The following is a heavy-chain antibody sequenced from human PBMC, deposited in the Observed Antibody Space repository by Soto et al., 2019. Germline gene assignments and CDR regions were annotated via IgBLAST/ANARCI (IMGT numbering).Heavy chain of an antibody. V-gene: IGHV1-69*08. CDR2: IIPILGIA. J-gene: IGHJ6*03. CDR3: ARDEGANGDYYYYYMDV. D-gene: IGHD4-17*01. CDR1: GGTFSSYT. Sequence: QVQLVQSGAEVKKPGSSVKVSCKASGGTFSSYTISWVRQAPGQGLEWMGRIIPILGIANYAQKLQGRVTITADKSTSTAYMELSSLRSEDTAVYYCARDEGANGDYYYYYMDVWGKGTTVTVSS.